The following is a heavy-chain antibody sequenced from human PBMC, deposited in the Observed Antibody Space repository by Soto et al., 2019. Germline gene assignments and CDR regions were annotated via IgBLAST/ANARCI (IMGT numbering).Heavy chain of an antibody. V-gene: IGHV3-30-3*01. Sequence: QVQLVESGGGVVQPGGSLRLSCAASGFTFSTSVMHWVRQAPGKGLEWMAILTDGGNKKYYADSVKGRFTISRDISESTLFLQMNSLRTEDTAVYYCAREVFEAGRCHFGYWGQGTLVSVTS. CDR1: GFTFSTSV. J-gene: IGHJ4*02. CDR3: AREVFEAGRCHFGY. D-gene: IGHD6-13*01. CDR2: LTDGGNKK.